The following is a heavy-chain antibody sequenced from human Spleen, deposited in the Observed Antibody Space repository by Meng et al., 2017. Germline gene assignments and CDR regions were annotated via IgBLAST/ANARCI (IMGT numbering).Heavy chain of an antibody. Sequence: EVQLVESGGGFGKPGGSLRLSCEASGFTFSNAWMTWVRQAPGKGLEWIGRMKSNVDGGTVDYAAAVKGRFFISRDDSENTFYLQMNSLKTEDTAVYYCSGHVDYWGHGTLVTVSS. CDR2: MKSNVDGGTV. V-gene: IGHV3-15*01. CDR3: SGHVDY. CDR1: GFTFSNAW. J-gene: IGHJ4*01.